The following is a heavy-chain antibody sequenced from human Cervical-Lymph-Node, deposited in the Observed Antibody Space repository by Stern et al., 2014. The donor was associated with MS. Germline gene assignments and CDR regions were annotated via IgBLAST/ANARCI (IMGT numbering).Heavy chain of an antibody. CDR3: ARPRVQLAPPDY. CDR1: GYTFTRYA. Sequence: DQLVESGAEVKKPGASVKVSCKASGYTFTRYAMHWVRQAPGQRLEWMGWVNAGNGNTKYSQKFQGRVTFTRDTFATTAYMELSSLRSEDTAVYYCARPRVQLAPPDYWGQGTLVIVSS. J-gene: IGHJ4*02. V-gene: IGHV1-3*01. CDR2: VNAGNGNT. D-gene: IGHD5-18*01.